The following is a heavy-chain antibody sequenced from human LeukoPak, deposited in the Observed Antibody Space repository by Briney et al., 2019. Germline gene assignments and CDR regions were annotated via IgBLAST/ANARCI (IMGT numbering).Heavy chain of an antibody. CDR3: ARGESLGYYGMDV. CDR2: INHGGST. J-gene: IGHJ6*02. V-gene: IGHV4-34*01. Sequence: SETLSLTCAVYGGSFSGYYWSWIRQPPGKGLEWIGEINHGGSTNYNPSLKSRVTISVDTSKNQFSLKLSSVTAADTAVYYCARGESLGYYGMDVWGQGTTVTVSS. D-gene: IGHD3-10*01. CDR1: GGSFSGYY.